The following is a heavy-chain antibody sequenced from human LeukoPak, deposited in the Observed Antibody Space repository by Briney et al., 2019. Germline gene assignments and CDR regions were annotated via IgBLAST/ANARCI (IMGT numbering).Heavy chain of an antibody. CDR2: IYHSGST. CDR1: GYSLSSGFY. Sequence: PSETLSLTCTVSGYSLSSGFYWGWIRPPPGKGLECIGSIYHSGSTYYNPSLKSRVTISVDTSKNQFSLKLSSVTAADTAVYYCATTDDYGDYVHAFDVWGQGTMVTVSS. D-gene: IGHD4-17*01. J-gene: IGHJ3*01. CDR3: ATTDDYGDYVHAFDV. V-gene: IGHV4-38-2*02.